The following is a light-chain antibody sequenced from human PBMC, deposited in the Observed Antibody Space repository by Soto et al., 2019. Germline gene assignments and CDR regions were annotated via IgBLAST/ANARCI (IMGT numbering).Light chain of an antibody. CDR2: GAS. Sequence: MTQSPSTLSASVGDRVTITCRASQSLNTYLAWYQQKPGQPPRLVIYGASTGPTDIQARFSGSGSGTDFTLTIKSLQAEDVAVYYCQQHYITPITFGQGTRLEIK. V-gene: IGKV3-15*01. CDR1: QSLNTY. CDR3: QQHYITPIT. J-gene: IGKJ5*01.